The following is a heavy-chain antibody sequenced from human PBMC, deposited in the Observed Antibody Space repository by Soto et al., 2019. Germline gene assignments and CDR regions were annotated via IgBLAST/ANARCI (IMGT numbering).Heavy chain of an antibody. Sequence: EVQLVESGGGLVQPGGSLRLSCAASGFTFSSYSMNWVRQAPGKGLEWVSYISSSSSTIYYADSVKGRFTISRDNAKNSLYLQMNSLRAEDTAVYYCARLEWLRPKSDAFDIWGQGTMVTVSS. V-gene: IGHV3-48*01. CDR2: ISSSSSTI. J-gene: IGHJ3*02. CDR3: ARLEWLRPKSDAFDI. D-gene: IGHD5-12*01. CDR1: GFTFSSYS.